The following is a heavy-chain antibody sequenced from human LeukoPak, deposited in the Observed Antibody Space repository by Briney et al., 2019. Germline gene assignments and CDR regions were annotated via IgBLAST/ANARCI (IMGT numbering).Heavy chain of an antibody. D-gene: IGHD2-21*02. J-gene: IGHJ3*02. CDR2: ISYDGSNK. CDR1: GFTFSSYA. V-gene: IGHV3-30-3*01. CDR3: AKGLGDFGRTGAFDI. Sequence: SGGSLRLSCAASGFTFSSYAMHWVRQAPGKGLEWVAVISYDGSNKYYADSVKGRFTISRDSSKNTLYLQMNSLRDEDTATYYCAKGLGDFGRTGAFDIWGQGTMVTVSS.